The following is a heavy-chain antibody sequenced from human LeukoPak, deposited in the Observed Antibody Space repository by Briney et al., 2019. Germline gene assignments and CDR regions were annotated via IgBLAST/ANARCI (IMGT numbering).Heavy chain of an antibody. CDR3: ASQVPAAMGHWYFDL. D-gene: IGHD2-2*01. J-gene: IGHJ2*01. CDR2: IHHHVGT. CDR1: GGSISDGYW. Sequence: PSENPSLTCAVSGGSISDGYWWSWVRQPPGKGLEWIGEIHHHVGTNYNPSLKSRVTISVDTSKNQFSLKLSSVTAADTAVYYCASQVPAAMGHWYFDLWGRGTLVTVSS. V-gene: IGHV4-4*02.